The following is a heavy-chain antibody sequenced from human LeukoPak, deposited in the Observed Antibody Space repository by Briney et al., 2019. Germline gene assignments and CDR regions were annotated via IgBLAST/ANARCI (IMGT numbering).Heavy chain of an antibody. V-gene: IGHV5-51*01. J-gene: IGHJ4*02. CDR3: ARRDRLQVDY. CDR2: VYPGDSDT. D-gene: IGHD4-11*01. CDR1: GYRFTTYW. Sequence: GESLQISCKASGYRFTTYWIAWVRQLPGKGLEWMGSVYPGDSDTRYSPSFQGQVTISADKSISTAYLQWSSLKASDTAMYYCARRDRLQVDYWGQGTLVTVSS.